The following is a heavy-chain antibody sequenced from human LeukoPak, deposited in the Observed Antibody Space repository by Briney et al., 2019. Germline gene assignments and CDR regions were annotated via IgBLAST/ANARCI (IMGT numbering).Heavy chain of an antibody. CDR1: GRSISSGSYY. CDR3: ARTTLWFGELLSDY. V-gene: IGHV4-61*02. Sequence: SQTLSLTCTVSGRSISSGSYYWSWIRQPAGKGQEWIGRIYTSGSTNYNPSLKSRVTISVDTSKNQFSLKLSSVTAADTAVYYCARTTLWFGELLSDYWGQGTLVTVSS. CDR2: IYTSGST. D-gene: IGHD3-10*01. J-gene: IGHJ4*02.